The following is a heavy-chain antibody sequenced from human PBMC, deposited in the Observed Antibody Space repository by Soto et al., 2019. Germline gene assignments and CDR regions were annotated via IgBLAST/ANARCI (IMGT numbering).Heavy chain of an antibody. Sequence: GASVKVSCKASGYTFTSYGISWVRQAPGQGLEWMGWISAYNGNTNYAQKLQGRVTLTTDTSTSTAYMELRSLTSDDTALYYCARDVDERLTGYYIPFDYWGQGTQATVSS. CDR1: GYTFTSYG. J-gene: IGHJ4*02. V-gene: IGHV1-18*01. CDR3: ARDVDERLTGYYIPFDY. D-gene: IGHD3-9*01. CDR2: ISAYNGNT.